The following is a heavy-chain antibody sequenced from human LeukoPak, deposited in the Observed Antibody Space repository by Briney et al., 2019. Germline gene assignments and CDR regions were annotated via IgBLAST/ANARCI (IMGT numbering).Heavy chain of an antibody. CDR3: ARGIAAADYYCYYYMDV. D-gene: IGHD6-13*01. J-gene: IGHJ6*03. CDR1: GFTFSSYW. CDR2: IKQDGSEK. Sequence: GGSLRLSCAASGFTFSSYWMSWVRQAPGKGLEWVANIKQDGSEKYYVDSVKGRFTISRDNAKNSLYLQMNSLRAEDTAVYYCARGIAAADYYCYYYMDVWGKGTTVTVSS. V-gene: IGHV3-7*01.